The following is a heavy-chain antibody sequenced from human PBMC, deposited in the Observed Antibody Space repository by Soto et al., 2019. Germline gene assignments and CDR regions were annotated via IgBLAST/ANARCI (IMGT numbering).Heavy chain of an antibody. CDR3: AADWSNRPFDF. V-gene: IGHV1-58*01. CDR1: GFTLTSAD. CDR2: NVGGSGST. Sequence: QLQLMQSGPEVKKPGTSVKVSCKASGFTLTSADVQWVRQTRGQRLEWIGWNVGGSGSTNYAQQFQGRLAITRDMSTSTVYMELSSLRSEDTAVYYCAADWSNRPFDFWGQGTLVTVSS. J-gene: IGHJ4*02. D-gene: IGHD3-3*01.